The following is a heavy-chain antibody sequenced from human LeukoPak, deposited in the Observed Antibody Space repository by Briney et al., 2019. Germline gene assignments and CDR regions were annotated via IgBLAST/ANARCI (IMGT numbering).Heavy chain of an antibody. J-gene: IGHJ3*02. D-gene: IGHD6-19*01. V-gene: IGHV5-51*01. Sequence: GGSLQISCQGSGSSFTSYWIGWVRQVPGKGLEWMGIIYPGDSDTRYSPSFQGQVTISADKSISTAYLQWSSLKASDTAMYYCARRIAVASSGAFDIWGQGTMVTVSS. CDR1: GSSFTSYW. CDR2: IYPGDSDT. CDR3: ARRIAVASSGAFDI.